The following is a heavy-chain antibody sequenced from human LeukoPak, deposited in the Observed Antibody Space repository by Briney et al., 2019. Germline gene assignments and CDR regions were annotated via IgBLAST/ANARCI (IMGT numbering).Heavy chain of an antibody. D-gene: IGHD6-19*01. CDR3: ARTSSGWPFDY. J-gene: IGHJ4*02. V-gene: IGHV3-30-3*01. CDR1: GFTFSSYA. Sequence: GGSLRLSCAASGFTFSSYAMHWVCQAPGKGLEWVAVISYDGSNKYYADSVKGRFTISRDNSKNTLYVQMNSLRAEDTAVYYCARTSSGWPFDYWGRGTLVTVSS. CDR2: ISYDGSNK.